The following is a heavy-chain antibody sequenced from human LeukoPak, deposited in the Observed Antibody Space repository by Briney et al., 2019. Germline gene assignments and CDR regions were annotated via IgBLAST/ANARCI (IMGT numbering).Heavy chain of an antibody. Sequence: GGSLRLSCAASGFTFSDYYMSWVRQAPGKGLEWVSAISGSGGSTYYADSVKGRFTISRDNSKNTLYLQMNSLRAEDTAVYYCAKDPSSYSSGWYDYWGQGTLVTVSS. CDR1: GFTFSDYY. CDR3: AKDPSSYSSGWYDY. CDR2: ISGSGGST. D-gene: IGHD6-19*01. V-gene: IGHV3-23*01. J-gene: IGHJ4*02.